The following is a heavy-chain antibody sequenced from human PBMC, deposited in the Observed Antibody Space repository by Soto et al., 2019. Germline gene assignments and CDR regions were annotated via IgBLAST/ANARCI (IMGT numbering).Heavy chain of an antibody. CDR1: GGSISSSSYY. CDR3: ARQDIVATIRDGDY. D-gene: IGHD5-12*01. V-gene: IGHV4-39*01. J-gene: IGHJ4*02. Sequence: QLQLQESGPGLVKPSETMSLTCTVSGGSISSSSYYWGWIRQPPGKGLEWIGSIYYSGSTYYNPSLKSRVTIDVDTSKNQFSLKLSSVTAADTAVYYCARQDIVATIRDGDYWGQVTMVTVAS. CDR2: IYYSGST.